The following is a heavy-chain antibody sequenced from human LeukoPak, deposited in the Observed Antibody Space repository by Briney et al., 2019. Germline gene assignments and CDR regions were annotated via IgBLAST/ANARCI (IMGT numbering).Heavy chain of an antibody. V-gene: IGHV3-30*02. J-gene: IGHJ4*02. CDR2: IRYDGSNK. CDR1: GFTFSSYG. Sequence: PGGSLRLSCAASGFTFSSYGMHWVRQAPGKGLEWVAFIRYDGSNKYYADSVKGRFTISRDNSKNTLYLQMNSLRAEDTAVYYCAKAYFSGSSMGPFDYWGQGTLVTVSS. D-gene: IGHD1-26*01. CDR3: AKAYFSGSSMGPFDY.